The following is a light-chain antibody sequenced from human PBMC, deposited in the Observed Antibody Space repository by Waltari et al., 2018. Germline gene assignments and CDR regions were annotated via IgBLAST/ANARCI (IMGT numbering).Light chain of an antibody. J-gene: IGKJ2*01. CDR3: QQYNTYPFT. CDR1: QSVSIL. V-gene: IGKV1-5*03. Sequence: DIQMTQSPSALSASVGDTVTITCRARQSVSILLAWYQHKPGKPPKLLIYRGSSLESGAPSRFSGSGSGTDVTLTISSLQPDDFATYYCQQYNTYPFTFGQGTKLGI. CDR2: RGS.